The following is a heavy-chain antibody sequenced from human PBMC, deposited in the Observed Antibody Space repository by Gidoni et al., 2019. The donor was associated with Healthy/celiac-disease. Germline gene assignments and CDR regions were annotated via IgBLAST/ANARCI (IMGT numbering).Heavy chain of an antibody. Sequence: QVQLVQSGAEVKKPGSSVTVSCQASGGTFSSYSISWVRQAPGQGLEWMGGIIPILGTANYAQKFQGRVTITADKSTSTAYMELSSLRSEDTAVYYCARPRDYYDSSGYYFEAFDIWGQGTMVTVSS. CDR3: ARPRDYYDSSGYYFEAFDI. J-gene: IGHJ3*02. V-gene: IGHV1-69*06. CDR1: GGTFSSYS. D-gene: IGHD3-22*01. CDR2: IIPILGTA.